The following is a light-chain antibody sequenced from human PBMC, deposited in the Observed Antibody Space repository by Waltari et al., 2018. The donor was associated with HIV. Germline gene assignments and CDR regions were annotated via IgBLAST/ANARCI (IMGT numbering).Light chain of an antibody. CDR2: SNS. Sequence: HSVLSQSPSVSRAPAQRVTISCTGTRSNIGAGYAVHWYQQLPGTAPKLLIHSNSYRPSGVPDRFSGSQSGTSASLVVAGLQAVYEGDYYCQSYDSTLSGSVFGGVTKLTVL. CDR3: QSYDSTLSGSV. CDR1: RSNIGAGYA. V-gene: IGLV1-40*01. J-gene: IGLJ2*01.